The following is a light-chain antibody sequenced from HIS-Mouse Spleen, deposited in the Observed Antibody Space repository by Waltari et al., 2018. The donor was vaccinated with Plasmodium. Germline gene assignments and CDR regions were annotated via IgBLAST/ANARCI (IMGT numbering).Light chain of an antibody. CDR3: LQDYNYPYT. V-gene: IGKV1-5*03. CDR2: KAS. J-gene: IGKJ2*01. Sequence: DIQMTQSPSTLSASVGDRVTITCRASQSISSWLAWYQQQPGKAPKLLIYKASSLESGVPSRFSGSGSGTEFTLTSSSLQPEDFATYYCLQDYNYPYTFGQGTKLEIK. CDR1: QSISSW.